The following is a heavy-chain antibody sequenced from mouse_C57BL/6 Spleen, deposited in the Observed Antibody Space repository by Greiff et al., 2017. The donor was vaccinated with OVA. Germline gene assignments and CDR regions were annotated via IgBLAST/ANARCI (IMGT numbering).Heavy chain of an antibody. CDR2: IYPGSGST. CDR1: GYTFTSYW. V-gene: IGHV1-55*01. J-gene: IGHJ4*01. Sequence: QVQLKESGAELVKPGASVKMSCKASGYTFTSYWITWVKQRPGQGLEWIGDIYPGSGSTNYNEKFKSKATLTVDTSSSTAYMQLSSLTSEDSAVYYCANYYGSSYAMDYWGQGTSVTVSS. D-gene: IGHD1-1*01. CDR3: ANYYGSSYAMDY.